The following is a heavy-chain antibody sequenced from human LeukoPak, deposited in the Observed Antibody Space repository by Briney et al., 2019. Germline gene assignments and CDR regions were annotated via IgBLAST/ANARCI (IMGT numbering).Heavy chain of an antibody. J-gene: IGHJ6*02. V-gene: IGHV3-53*01. CDR3: GRGRYEISAAMDV. Sequence: GGSLRLSCAASGFTVSSNYMSWVRQAPGKGLEWVSVIYSGGSTNYADSVRGRFTISRDNSKNTLYLQMNSLRDEDTAVYYCGRGRYEISAAMDVWGQGTTVTVSS. CDR1: GFTVSSNY. D-gene: IGHD5-12*01. CDR2: IYSGGST.